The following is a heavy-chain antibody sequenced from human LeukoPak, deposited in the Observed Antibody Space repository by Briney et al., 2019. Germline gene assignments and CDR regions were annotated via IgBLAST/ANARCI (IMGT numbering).Heavy chain of an antibody. V-gene: IGHV4-59*08. CDR1: GGSISSYY. J-gene: IGHJ4*02. D-gene: IGHD6-6*01. Sequence: PSETLSLTRTVSGGSISSYYWSWIRQPPGKGLEWIGYIYYSGSTNYNPSLKSRVTISVDTSKNQFSLKLSSVTAADTAVYYCARQADDSSSSLVYFDYWGQGTLVTVSS. CDR3: ARQADDSSSSLVYFDY. CDR2: IYYSGST.